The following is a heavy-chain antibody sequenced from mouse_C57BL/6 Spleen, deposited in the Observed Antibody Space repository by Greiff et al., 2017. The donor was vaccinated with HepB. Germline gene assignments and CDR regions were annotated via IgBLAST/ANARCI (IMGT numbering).Heavy chain of an antibody. V-gene: IGHV5-6*01. CDR2: ISSGGSYT. D-gene: IGHD1-1*01. J-gene: IGHJ2*01. CDR1: GFTFSSYG. Sequence: EVQVVESGGDLVKPGGSLKLSCAASGFTFSSYGMSWVRQTPDKRLEWVATISSGGSYTYYPDSVKGRFTISRDNAKNTLYLQMSSLKSEDTAMYYCARQRLSTTEYYFDYWGQSTTLTVSS. CDR3: ARQRLSTTEYYFDY.